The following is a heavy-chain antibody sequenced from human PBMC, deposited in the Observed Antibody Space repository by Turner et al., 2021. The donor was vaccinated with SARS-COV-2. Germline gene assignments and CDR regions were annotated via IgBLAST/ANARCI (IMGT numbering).Heavy chain of an antibody. CDR3: ARFGGYRGDSDN. CDR1: GITVSSNY. D-gene: IGHD1-26*01. Sequence: EVQLVESGGGLVQPGGSLRLSCAASGITVSSNYMSWVRQAPGKGLEWVSVIYSGGSTYYEESVKGRFTISRDNSKNTLYLQMNSLRAEDTAVYYCARFGGYRGDSDNWGQGTLVTVSS. V-gene: IGHV3-66*01. CDR2: IYSGGST. J-gene: IGHJ4*02.